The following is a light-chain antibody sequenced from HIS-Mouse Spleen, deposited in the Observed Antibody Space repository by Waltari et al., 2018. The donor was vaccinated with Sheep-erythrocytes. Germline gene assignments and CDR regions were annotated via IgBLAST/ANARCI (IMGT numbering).Light chain of an antibody. V-gene: IGKV3-11*02. J-gene: IGKJ5*01. Sequence: EIVLTQSPSTLSLSPGERATLSCRASQSVSSYLAWYQQKPGRAPRILIYDASNRDTGIQARFSVSGSGRDFTLTISRLEPEDCEVYYCQQRSNWPPITFGQGTRLEIK. CDR1: QSVSSY. CDR3: QQRSNWPPIT. CDR2: DAS.